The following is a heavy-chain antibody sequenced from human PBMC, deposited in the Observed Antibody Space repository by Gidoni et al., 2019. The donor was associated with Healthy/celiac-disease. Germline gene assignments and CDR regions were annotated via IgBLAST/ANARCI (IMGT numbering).Heavy chain of an antibody. CDR3: AREGYLYGSAIPHFDY. J-gene: IGHJ4*02. CDR1: GGSISSGGYY. D-gene: IGHD3-10*01. Sequence: QVQLQESGPGLVKPSQTLSLTCTVSGGSISSGGYYWSWIRQHPGKGLEWIGYIYYSGSTYYNPSLKSRVTISVDTSKNQFSLKLSSVTAADTAVYYCAREGYLYGSAIPHFDYWGQGTLVTVSS. CDR2: IYYSGST. V-gene: IGHV4-31*03.